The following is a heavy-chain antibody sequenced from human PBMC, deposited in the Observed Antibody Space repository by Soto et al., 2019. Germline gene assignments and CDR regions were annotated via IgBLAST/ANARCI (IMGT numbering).Heavy chain of an antibody. D-gene: IGHD3-10*01. J-gene: IGHJ6*03. CDR1: GGSFSGYY. V-gene: IGHV4-34*01. CDR3: ARETYYYGSGSYPYYYYYYMDV. CDR2: INHSGST. Sequence: SETLSLTCAVYGGSFSGYYWSWIRQPPGKGLEWIGEINHSGSTNYSPSLKSRVTISVDTSKNQFSLKLSSVTAADTAVYYCARETYYYGSGSYPYYYYYYMDVWGKGTTVTVS.